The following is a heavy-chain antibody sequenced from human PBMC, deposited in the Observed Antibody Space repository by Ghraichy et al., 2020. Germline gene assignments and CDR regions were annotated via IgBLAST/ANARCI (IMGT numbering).Heavy chain of an antibody. CDR2: INQDGSEK. D-gene: IGHD4/OR15-4a*01. CDR3: AREHGALDY. Sequence: GGSPRLSCAASGFTFSSYWMSWARQAPGKGLEWVANINQDGSEKYYVDSVKGRFTISRDNAKNSLYLQMNSLRAEDTAVFYCAREHGALDYWGQGTLVTVSS. V-gene: IGHV3-7*04. J-gene: IGHJ4*02. CDR1: GFTFSSYW.